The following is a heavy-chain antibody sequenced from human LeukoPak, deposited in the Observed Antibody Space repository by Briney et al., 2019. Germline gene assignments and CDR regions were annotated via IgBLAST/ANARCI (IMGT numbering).Heavy chain of an antibody. D-gene: IGHD2-15*01. CDR2: MNPNSGNT. CDR1: GYTFTSYD. Sequence: ASVKVSCKASGYTFTSYDINWVRQATGQGLEWMGWMNPNSGNTGYAQKFQGRVTMTRNTSISTAYMELSSLGAEDTAVYYCAKDLSYIGFGYWGQGTLVTVSS. V-gene: IGHV1-8*01. CDR3: AKDLSYIGFGY. J-gene: IGHJ4*02.